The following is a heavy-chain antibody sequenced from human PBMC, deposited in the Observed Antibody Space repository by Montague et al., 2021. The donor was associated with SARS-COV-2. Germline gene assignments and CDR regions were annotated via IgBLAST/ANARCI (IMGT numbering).Heavy chain of an antibody. CDR1: GGSITGYY. Sequence: TLSLTCTVSGGSITGYYWSCLRRSPGKGLEWIAYIYDGGAVNYNPSLGSRVTISTDTSKNQLSLKVNSVTAADTAVYYCVRDHPYGGPRGAYDIWGQGTAVTVSS. V-gene: IGHV4-59*01. J-gene: IGHJ3*02. CDR3: VRDHPYGGPRGAYDI. CDR2: IYDGGAV. D-gene: IGHD4-23*01.